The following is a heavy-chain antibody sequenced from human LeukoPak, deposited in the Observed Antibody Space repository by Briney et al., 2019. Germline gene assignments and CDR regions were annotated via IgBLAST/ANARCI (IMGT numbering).Heavy chain of an antibody. CDR2: ISYDGSNK. V-gene: IGHV3-30*18. CDR1: GFTFSSYG. D-gene: IGHD2-15*01. J-gene: IGHJ4*02. CDR3: AKDGSAGYCSGGSCYFSY. Sequence: PGRSLRLSCAASGFTFSSYGMHWVRQAPGKGLEWVGVISYDGSNKYYADSVKGLFTISRDNSKNTLYLQMNSLRAEDTAVYYCAKDGSAGYCSGGSCYFSYWGQGTLVTVSS.